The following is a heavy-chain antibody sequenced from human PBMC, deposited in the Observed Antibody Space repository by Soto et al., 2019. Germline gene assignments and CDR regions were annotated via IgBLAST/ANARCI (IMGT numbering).Heavy chain of an antibody. CDR1: GYSFTDYK. V-gene: IGHV1-2*04. CDR2: VDPNGGGS. D-gene: IGHD4-17*01. J-gene: IGHJ4*02. CDR3: ATWVDYGDFEGFDF. Sequence: GASVKVSCKTSGYSFTDYKLHWVRQAPGQGLEWMGWVDPNGGGSNSAQKFQGSVTMTWDTSITTAYLDLTRLTTNDTATYFCATWVDYGDFEGFDFWGQGTLVTASS.